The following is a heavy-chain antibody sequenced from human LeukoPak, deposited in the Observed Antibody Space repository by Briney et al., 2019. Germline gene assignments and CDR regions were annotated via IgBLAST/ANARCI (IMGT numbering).Heavy chain of an antibody. CDR1: GFTFNSHA. Sequence: PGGTLRLSCAGSGFTFNSHAMSWVRQAPGEGLEWVSAMSGSGGSTYYADSVKGRFTISRDNSKNTLYLQMNSLRAEDTAVYYCAQWGCSGSDCYPFDYWGQGTLVTVSS. CDR3: AQWGCSGSDCYPFDY. J-gene: IGHJ4*02. V-gene: IGHV3-23*01. D-gene: IGHD2-21*02. CDR2: MSGSGGST.